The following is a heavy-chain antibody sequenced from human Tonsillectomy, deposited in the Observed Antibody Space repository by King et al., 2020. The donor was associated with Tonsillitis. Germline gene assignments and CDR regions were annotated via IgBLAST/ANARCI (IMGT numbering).Heavy chain of an antibody. CDR3: ARDRGGSLEGYYYGMDV. Sequence: LQLQESGPGLVKPSQTLSLTCTVSGGSISSGGYYWSWIRQHPGKGLEWIGYIYYSGSTYYNPSLKSRITISIDTSKNQFSLKLSSVTAAATAVYYCARDRGGSLEGYYYGMDVWGQGTTVTVSS. J-gene: IGHJ6*02. CDR1: GGSISSGGYY. D-gene: IGHD1-26*01. V-gene: IGHV4-31*03. CDR2: IYYSGST.